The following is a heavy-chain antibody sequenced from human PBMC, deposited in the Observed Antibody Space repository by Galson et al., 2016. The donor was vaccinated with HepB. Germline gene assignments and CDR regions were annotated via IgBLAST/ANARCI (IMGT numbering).Heavy chain of an antibody. J-gene: IGHJ4*02. Sequence: SVKVSCKVSGYTLSELSMHCVRQAPGKGLEWMGGFDPEDGETIYAQKFQGRVTMTEDTSTDTAYMELSSLRSEDTAVYYCAEKRDYDFWSGYEKWGQGTLVTVSS. CDR1: GYTLSELS. V-gene: IGHV1-24*01. D-gene: IGHD3-3*01. CDR2: FDPEDGET. CDR3: AEKRDYDFWSGYEK.